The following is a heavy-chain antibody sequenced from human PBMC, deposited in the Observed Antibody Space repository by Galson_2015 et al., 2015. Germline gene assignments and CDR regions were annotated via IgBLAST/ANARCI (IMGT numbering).Heavy chain of an antibody. CDR1: GFTFSSYG. D-gene: IGHD3-22*01. J-gene: IGHJ2*01. Sequence: SLRLSCAASGFTFSSYGMHWVRQAPGKGLEWVAVISYDGSNKYYADSVKGRFTISRDNSKNTLYLQMNSLRAEDTAVYYCARASSGITMIVVVRSGNWYFDLWGRGTLDTVSS. V-gene: IGHV3-30*03. CDR2: ISYDGSNK. CDR3: ARASSGITMIVVVRSGNWYFDL.